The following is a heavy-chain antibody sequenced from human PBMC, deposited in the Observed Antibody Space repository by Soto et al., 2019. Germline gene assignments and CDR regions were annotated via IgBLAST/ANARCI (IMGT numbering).Heavy chain of an antibody. J-gene: IGHJ6*02. Sequence: QVQLVQSGAEVKKPGSSVKVSCKSSGGTFSNSPISWVRQAPGQGLEWVGGVIPVFRTANYAQKFQGRVTITADESTNTAYMELSSLRSGDTAVYYCARSRFVVGVTEDYYGMDVWGQRTTVTVSS. CDR3: ARSRFVVGVTEDYYGMDV. D-gene: IGHD2-15*01. V-gene: IGHV1-69*12. CDR2: VIPVFRTA. CDR1: GGTFSNSP.